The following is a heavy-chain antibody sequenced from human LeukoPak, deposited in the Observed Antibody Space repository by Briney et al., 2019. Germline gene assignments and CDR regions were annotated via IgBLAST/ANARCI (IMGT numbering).Heavy chain of an antibody. J-gene: IGHJ4*02. Sequence: PGGSLRLSCAASGIIFSSFAMSWVRQAPGKGLEWVSAISGSGGSTYYADSVKGRFTISRDNSKNTLYLQMNSLRAEDTAVYYCAKGEQLWLSYYFDYWGQGTLVTVSS. CDR2: ISGSGGST. CDR3: AKGEQLWLSYYFDY. CDR1: GIIFSSFA. D-gene: IGHD5-18*01. V-gene: IGHV3-23*01.